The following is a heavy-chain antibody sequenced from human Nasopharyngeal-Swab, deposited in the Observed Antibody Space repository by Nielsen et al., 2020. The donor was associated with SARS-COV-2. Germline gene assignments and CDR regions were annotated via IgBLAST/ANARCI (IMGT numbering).Heavy chain of an antibody. V-gene: IGHV3-23*01. D-gene: IGHD5-24*01. J-gene: IGHJ4*02. CDR2: ITGGGGNI. CDR3: AKDRAVGDGYWEFDY. Sequence: WLRQPPGKGLEWGSGITGGGGNIYYAASVKGRFTISRDNSSNIVYLQMNSLSADDAALYFCAKDRAVGDGYWEFDYWGQGTLVTVSS.